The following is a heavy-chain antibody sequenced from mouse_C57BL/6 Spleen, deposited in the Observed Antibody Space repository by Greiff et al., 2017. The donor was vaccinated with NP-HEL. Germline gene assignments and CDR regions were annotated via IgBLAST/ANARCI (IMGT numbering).Heavy chain of an antibody. D-gene: IGHD1-1*01. CDR1: GFNFTDYY. J-gene: IGHJ2*01. CDR2: IDPEDGET. V-gene: IGHV14-2*01. Sequence: VQLQQSGAELVKPGASVKLSCTASGFNFTDYYMHWVKQRPEQGLEWIGRIDPEDGETKYAPKFQGKATITADTSSNTAYLQLSSLTAEDTAIYYCARATPVVDYFDYWGQGTTLTVSS. CDR3: ARATPVVDYFDY.